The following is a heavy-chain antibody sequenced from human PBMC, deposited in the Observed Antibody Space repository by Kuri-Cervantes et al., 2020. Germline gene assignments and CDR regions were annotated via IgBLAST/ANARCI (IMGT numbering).Heavy chain of an antibody. CDR1: GFTFSSYS. Sequence: GESLKISCAASGFTFSSYSMNWVRQAPGKGLEWVSSISSSSSYIYYADSVKGRFTISRDNSKNTLYLQMNSLRAEDTAVYYCARHPWVPYYYGSGSFPRYGMDVWGQGTTVTVSS. CDR3: ARHPWVPYYYGSGSFPRYGMDV. J-gene: IGHJ6*02. V-gene: IGHV3-21*04. D-gene: IGHD3-10*01. CDR2: ISSSSSYI.